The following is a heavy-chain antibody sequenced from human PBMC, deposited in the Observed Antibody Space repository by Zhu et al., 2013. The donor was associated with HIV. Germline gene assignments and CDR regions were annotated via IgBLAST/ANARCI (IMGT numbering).Heavy chain of an antibody. CDR3: AVPAAATLLAFDI. CDR1: GFTFSIYG. CDR2: ISSDGNNK. J-gene: IGHJ3*02. Sequence: QVQLVESGGGVVQPGRSLRLSCAASGFTFSIYGMHWVRQAPGKGLEWVAAISSDGNNKYYAESVKGRFTISRDNSKNTLYLQMNGLRTEDTAVYFCAVPAAATLLAFDIWGQGQWSSSLQ. V-gene: IGHV3-30*03. D-gene: IGHD6-13*01.